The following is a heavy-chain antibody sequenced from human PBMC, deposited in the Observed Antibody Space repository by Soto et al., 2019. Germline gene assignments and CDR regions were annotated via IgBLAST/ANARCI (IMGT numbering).Heavy chain of an antibody. J-gene: IGHJ6*02. CDR3: ARDSRGYDFWSGYASVSYGMDV. V-gene: IGHV4-59*01. Sequence: SETLSLTCTVSGGSISSYYWSWIRQPPGKGLEWIGYIYYSGSTNYNPSLKSRVTISVDTSKNQFSLKLSSVTAADTAVYYCARDSRGYDFWSGYASVSYGMDVWGQGTTGTVSS. CDR2: IYYSGST. D-gene: IGHD3-3*01. CDR1: GGSISSYY.